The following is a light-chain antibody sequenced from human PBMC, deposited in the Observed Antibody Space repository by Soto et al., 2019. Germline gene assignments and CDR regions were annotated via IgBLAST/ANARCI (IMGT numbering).Light chain of an antibody. CDR2: GNN. Sequence: SALTQPPSVSGAAGQRVTISCTGSSSNIGAGYDVHWYRQFPGTAPKLLVSGNNNRPSGVPDRLSASKSGTSASLAIAGLQAEEEAHYYCQSYDSRLTADLFGTGTKVTVL. CDR1: SSNIGAGYD. CDR3: QSYDSRLTADL. J-gene: IGLJ1*01. V-gene: IGLV1-40*01.